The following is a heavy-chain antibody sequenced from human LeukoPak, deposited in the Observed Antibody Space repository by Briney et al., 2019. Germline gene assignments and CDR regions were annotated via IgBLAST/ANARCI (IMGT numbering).Heavy chain of an antibody. Sequence: GGSLRLSCAASGFTFSSYGMHWVCQAPGKGLERVAIISYDGSNEYYADSVKGRFIISRDNSKNTLYLQMNSLRVEDTALYFCAKVFVLMKGTPENWFDPWGQGTLVTVSS. CDR2: ISYDGSNE. CDR3: AKVFVLMKGTPENWFDP. D-gene: IGHD1-14*01. V-gene: IGHV3-30*18. J-gene: IGHJ5*02. CDR1: GFTFSSYG.